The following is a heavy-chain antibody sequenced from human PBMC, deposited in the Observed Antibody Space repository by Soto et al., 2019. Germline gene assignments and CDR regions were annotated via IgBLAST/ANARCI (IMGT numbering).Heavy chain of an antibody. CDR3: AREGDYYDSSGYYSDY. D-gene: IGHD3-22*01. CDR2: IIPIFGTA. V-gene: IGHV1-69*13. Sequence: SVKVSCKASGGTFSSYAISWVRQAPGQGLEWMGGIIPIFGTANYAQKFQGRVTITADESTSTAYMELSSLRSEDTAVYYCAREGDYYDSSGYYSDYWGQGTLVTVSS. J-gene: IGHJ4*02. CDR1: GGTFSSYA.